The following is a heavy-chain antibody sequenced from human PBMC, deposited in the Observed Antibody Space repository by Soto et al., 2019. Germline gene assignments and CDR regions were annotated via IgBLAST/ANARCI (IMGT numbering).Heavy chain of an antibody. CDR3: ARDLWDYWSSSSAYYYGMDV. V-gene: IGHV3-48*02. Sequence: PGGSLRLSCAASGFTFSSYSMNWVRQAPGKGLEWVSYISSSSSTIYYADSVKGRFTISRDNAKNSLYLQMNSLRDEDTAVYYCTARDLWDYWSSSSAYYYGMDVWGQGTTVTVSS. D-gene: IGHD6-6*01. CDR2: ISSSSSTI. CDR1: GFTFSSYS. J-gene: IGHJ6*02.